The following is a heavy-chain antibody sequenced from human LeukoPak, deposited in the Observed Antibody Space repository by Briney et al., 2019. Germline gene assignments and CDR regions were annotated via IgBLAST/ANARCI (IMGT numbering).Heavy chain of an antibody. J-gene: IGHJ3*02. D-gene: IGHD4-17*01. CDR3: ARGRDYGDYFDAFDI. Sequence: SETLSLTCTVSGGSISSYYWSWIRQPPGKGLEWIGYIYYSGSTNYNPSLKSRVTISVDTSKNQFSLKLSSVTAADTAVYYCARGRDYGDYFDAFDIWGQGTMVTVSS. CDR2: IYYSGST. V-gene: IGHV4-59*01. CDR1: GGSISSYY.